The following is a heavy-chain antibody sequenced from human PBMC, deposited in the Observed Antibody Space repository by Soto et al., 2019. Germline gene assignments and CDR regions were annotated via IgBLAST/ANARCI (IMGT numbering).Heavy chain of an antibody. CDR3: AKEGKNFTGLDP. D-gene: IGHD3-16*01. J-gene: IGHJ5*02. V-gene: IGHV1-3*01. CDR2: INAGNGNT. Sequence: ASVKVSCKASGYTFTIYAMHWVLQAPGQRLEWMGWINAGNGNTKYSQKFQGRVTITRDTSASTAYMELSSLRSEDTAVYYCAKEGKNFTGLDPWGRGTRVTVP. CDR1: GYTFTIYA.